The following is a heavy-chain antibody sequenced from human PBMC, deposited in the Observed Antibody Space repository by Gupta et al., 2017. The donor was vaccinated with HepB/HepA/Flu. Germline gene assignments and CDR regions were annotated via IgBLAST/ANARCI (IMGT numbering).Heavy chain of an antibody. Sequence: QVQLQESAPGLVKPSETLSLTCTVSGGSISSYYWSWIRQPPGKGLEWIGYTYYSGSTNYNPSLKSRVTISVDTSKNQFSLKLSSVTAADTAVYYCARDGAYCSGGSCYSGWFDPWGQGTLVTVSS. CDR3: ARDGAYCSGGSCYSGWFDP. CDR2: TYYSGST. CDR1: GGSISSYY. J-gene: IGHJ5*02. V-gene: IGHV4-59*01. D-gene: IGHD2-15*01.